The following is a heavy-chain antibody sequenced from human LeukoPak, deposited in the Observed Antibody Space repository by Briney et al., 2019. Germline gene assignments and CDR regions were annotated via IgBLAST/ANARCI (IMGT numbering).Heavy chain of an antibody. CDR3: AKGLDAAPYYSDH. J-gene: IGHJ4*02. Sequence: PGGSLRLSCAASGFTFSSYGMNWVRQAPGKGLEWVSYTSTSITTIYYADSVKGRFTISRDNSKNTLYLQMNSLRAEDTAVYYCAKGLDAAPYYSDHWGQGTLVTVSS. CDR1: GFTFSSYG. V-gene: IGHV3-48*01. D-gene: IGHD6-6*01. CDR2: TSTSITTI.